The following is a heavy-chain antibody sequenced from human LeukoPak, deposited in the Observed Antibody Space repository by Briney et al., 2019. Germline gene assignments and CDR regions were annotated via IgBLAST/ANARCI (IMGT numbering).Heavy chain of an antibody. CDR3: ARGAHSKRDIAAAGTAYDY. CDR2: IYYSGST. J-gene: IGHJ4*02. Sequence: PSETLSLTCTVSGGSISSSSYYWGWIRQPPGKGLEWIGSIYYSGSTYYNPSLKSRVTISVDTSKNQFSLKLSSVTAADTAVYYCARGAHSKRDIAAAGTAYDYWGQGTLVTVSS. CDR1: GGSISSSSYY. V-gene: IGHV4-39*07. D-gene: IGHD6-13*01.